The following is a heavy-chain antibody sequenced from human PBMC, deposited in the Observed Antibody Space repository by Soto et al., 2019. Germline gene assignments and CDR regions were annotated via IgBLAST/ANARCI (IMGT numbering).Heavy chain of an antibody. Sequence: QVQLVQSGAEVKKPGASVKVSCKASGYTFTSYAMHWVRQAPGQRLEGMGGINAGNGNTKYPQKFQGRVTITRDTSASTAYMELSSLRSEDTAVYYCAREIAARPGYYYYYMDVWGKGTTVTVSS. J-gene: IGHJ6*03. V-gene: IGHV1-3*01. CDR3: AREIAARPGYYYYYMDV. CDR2: INAGNGNT. CDR1: GYTFTSYA. D-gene: IGHD6-6*01.